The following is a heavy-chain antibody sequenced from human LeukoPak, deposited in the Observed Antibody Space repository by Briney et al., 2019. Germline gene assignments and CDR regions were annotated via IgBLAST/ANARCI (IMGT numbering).Heavy chain of an antibody. CDR2: ISSSGSTI. V-gene: IGHV3-11*01. CDR1: GFTFSDYY. D-gene: IGHD6-13*01. CDR3: ARVASSWYQYYFYY. J-gene: IGHJ4*02. Sequence: GGSLRLSCAASGFTFSDYYMSWIRQAPGKGLEWVSYISSSGSTIYYADSVKGRFTISRDNAKNSLYLQMNSLRAEDTAVYYCARVASSWYQYYFYYWGQGTLVTVSS.